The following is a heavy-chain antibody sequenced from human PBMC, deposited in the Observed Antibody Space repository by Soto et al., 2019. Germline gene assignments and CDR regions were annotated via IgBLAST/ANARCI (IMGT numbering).Heavy chain of an antibody. Sequence: EVQLVESGGGLVQPGGSLRLSCVASGFTFSSYWMHWVRQAPGKGLVWVSSISNDGSSIYADPVKGRFTISRDNAKNTLYLPMNRPRAEDTAVYYCARLPNKSPQNWGQGTLVIVSP. V-gene: IGHV3-74*01. CDR3: ARLPNKSPQN. CDR1: GFTFSSYW. CDR2: ISNDGSS. J-gene: IGHJ1*01.